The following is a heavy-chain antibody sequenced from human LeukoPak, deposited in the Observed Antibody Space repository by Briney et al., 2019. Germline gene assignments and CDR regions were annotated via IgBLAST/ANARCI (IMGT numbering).Heavy chain of an antibody. CDR3: AKDLAYSFDY. D-gene: IGHD2-15*01. J-gene: IGHJ4*02. CDR2: TSGNGVKK. Sequence: GGSLRLSCAASGFAFSTYAMGWVRQAPGKGLEWVTSTSGNGVKKYFAGSVRGRFTISRDNFKNTLYLQMSNLRAEDTAVYYCAKDLAYSFDYWGQGILVTVSS. V-gene: IGHV3-23*01. CDR1: GFAFSTYA.